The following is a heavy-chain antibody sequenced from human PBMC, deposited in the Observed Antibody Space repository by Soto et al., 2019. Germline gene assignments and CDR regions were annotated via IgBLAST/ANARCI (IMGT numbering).Heavy chain of an antibody. J-gene: IGHJ6*03. CDR2: INPNSGGT. CDR1: GYTFTGYY. D-gene: IGHD2-2*01. CDR3: ARDRERRAAAMGYYYYYYMDV. V-gene: IGHV1-2*04. Sequence: ASVKVSCKASGYTFTGYYMHWVRQAPGQGLEWMGWINPNSGGTNYAQKFQGWVTMTRDTSISTAYMELSRLRSDDTAVYYCARDRERRAAAMGYYYYYYMDVWGKGTTVTVSS.